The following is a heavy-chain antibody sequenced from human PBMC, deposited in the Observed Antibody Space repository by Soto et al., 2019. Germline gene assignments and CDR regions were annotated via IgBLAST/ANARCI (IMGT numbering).Heavy chain of an antibody. CDR2: IWYDGSNK. Sequence: PGGSLRLSCAASGFTFSSYGMHWVRQAPGKGLEWVAVIWYDGSNKYYADSVKGRFTISRDNSKNTLYLQMNSLRAEDTAVYYCARAPGGTGPHPIDYWGQGTLVTVSS. D-gene: IGHD1-26*01. CDR3: ARAPGGTGPHPIDY. V-gene: IGHV3-33*01. J-gene: IGHJ4*02. CDR1: GFTFSSYG.